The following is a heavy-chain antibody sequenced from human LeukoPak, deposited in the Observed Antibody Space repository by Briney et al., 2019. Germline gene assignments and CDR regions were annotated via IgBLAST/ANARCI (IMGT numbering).Heavy chain of an antibody. V-gene: IGHV4-39*01. J-gene: IGHJ5*02. CDR2: IYYSGST. D-gene: IGHD2-2*01. CDR3: ARKTSVVPAAKTRKWSWFDP. CDR1: GGSNSSSSYY. Sequence: PSETLSLTCTVSGGSNSSSSYYCGWIRQPPGKGLEWIGSIYYSGSTYYNPSLKSRVTISVDTSKNQFSLKLSSVTAADTAVYYCARKTSVVPAAKTRKWSWFDPWGQGTLVTVSS.